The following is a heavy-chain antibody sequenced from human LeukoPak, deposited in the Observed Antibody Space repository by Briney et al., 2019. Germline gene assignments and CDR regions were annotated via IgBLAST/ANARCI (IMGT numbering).Heavy chain of an antibody. CDR1: GYTFTRHY. CDR3: ARRRAVAGHFDY. J-gene: IGHJ4*02. D-gene: IGHD6-19*01. V-gene: IGHV1-46*01. Sequence: ASVKVSCKASGYTFTRHYIQWVRQAPGQGLEWMGIINPSGGSTSYAQKFQGRVTTTRDTSISTAYMELSRLRSDDTVVYYCARRRAVAGHFDYWGQGTLVTVSS. CDR2: INPSGGST.